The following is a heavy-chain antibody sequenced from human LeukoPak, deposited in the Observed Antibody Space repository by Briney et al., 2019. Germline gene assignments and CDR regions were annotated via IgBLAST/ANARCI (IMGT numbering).Heavy chain of an antibody. J-gene: IGHJ5*02. CDR2: INPNSGGT. D-gene: IGHD3-22*01. CDR1: GGTFSSYA. Sequence: ASVKVSCKASGGTFSSYAISWVRQAPGQGLEWMGWINPNSGGTNYAQKFQGRVTMTRDTSISTAYMELSRLRSDDTAVYYCARDRRRYYDHKWLIWFDPWGQGTLVTVSS. V-gene: IGHV1-2*02. CDR3: ARDRRRYYDHKWLIWFDP.